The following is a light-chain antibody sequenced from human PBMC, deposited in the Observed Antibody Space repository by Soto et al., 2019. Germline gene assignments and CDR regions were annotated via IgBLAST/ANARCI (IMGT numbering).Light chain of an antibody. J-gene: IGKJ1*01. Sequence: EIVMTQSPATLSVSPGERATLSCRASQSVRNNLAWYQQKPGQAPRLLIYGASTRATGIPARFSGSGSGTEFTLTISSPQSEDFALYYCQHYNNWPPAWTFGQGTKVDIK. CDR2: GAS. CDR3: QHYNNWPPAWT. CDR1: QSVRNN. V-gene: IGKV3-15*01.